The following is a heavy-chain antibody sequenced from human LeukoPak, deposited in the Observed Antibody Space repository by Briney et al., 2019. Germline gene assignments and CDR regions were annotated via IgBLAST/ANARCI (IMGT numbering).Heavy chain of an antibody. J-gene: IGHJ5*02. CDR3: AGYYYDSSRGFDL. CDR1: GFNFDDYG. D-gene: IGHD3-22*01. V-gene: IGHV3-20*04. Sequence: GGSLILSCAASGFNFDDYGMSWVRPAPGKGLEWVCDINWNGAWTGYADSVKGRFTISRDNAKNSLYLQMNSLRAEDTALYCCAGYYYDSSRGFDLWGQGTLVTVSA. CDR2: INWNGAWT.